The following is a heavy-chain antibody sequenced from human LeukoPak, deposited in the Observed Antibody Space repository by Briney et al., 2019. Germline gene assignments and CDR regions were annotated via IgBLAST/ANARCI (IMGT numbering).Heavy chain of an antibody. J-gene: IGHJ3*02. CDR1: GYTFTGYY. Sequence: ASVKVSCKASGYTFTGYYMHWVRQAPGQGLEWMGWINPNSGGTNYAQKFQGRVTMTRYTSISTAYMELSRLRSDDTAVYYCARLLTNYYAFDIWGQGTMVTVSS. CDR3: ARLLTNYYAFDI. CDR2: INPNSGGT. D-gene: IGHD4/OR15-4a*01. V-gene: IGHV1-2*02.